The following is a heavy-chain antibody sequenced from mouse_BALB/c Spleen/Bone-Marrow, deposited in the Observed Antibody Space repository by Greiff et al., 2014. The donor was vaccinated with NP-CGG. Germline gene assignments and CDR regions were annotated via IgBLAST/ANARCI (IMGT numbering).Heavy chain of an antibody. Sequence: VQLQQSGPDLERPGSSVKMSCKASDYTFTTYWMHWVKQRPGQGLEWIGMIDPSTSETRLNQKFKDKATLIVDKSSNTAYMQLSSLTSEDSAVYYCARRTLAMDYWGQGTSVTVSS. CDR3: ARRTLAMDY. V-gene: IGHV1-52*01. J-gene: IGHJ4*01. CDR1: DYTFTTYW. CDR2: IDPSTSET.